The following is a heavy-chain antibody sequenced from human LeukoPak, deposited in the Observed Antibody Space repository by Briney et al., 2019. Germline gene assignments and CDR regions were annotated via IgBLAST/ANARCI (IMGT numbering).Heavy chain of an antibody. CDR3: ARVPNMERLDWPHLDY. CDR1: GFTFNEFW. CDR2: TSSSSSYI. D-gene: IGHD3-3*01. J-gene: IGHJ4*02. V-gene: IGHV3-21*01. Sequence: GGSLRLSCAASGFTFNEFWMHWIRQAPGKGLEWVSSTSSSSSYIYYADSVKGRFTISRDNAKNSLYLQMNSLRAEDTAVYYCARVPNMERLDWPHLDYWGQGTLVTVSS.